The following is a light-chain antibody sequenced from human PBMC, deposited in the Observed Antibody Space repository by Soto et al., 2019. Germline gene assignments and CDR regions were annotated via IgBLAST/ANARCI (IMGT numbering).Light chain of an antibody. V-gene: IGKV4-1*01. CDR3: QQYYSTPPYT. CDR1: QSVLYSSNNKNY. Sequence: DIVMTQSPDSLAVSLGERATINCKSSQSVLYSSNNKNYLAWYQQKPGQPPKLLISWASTRESGVPDRFSGSGSVTDFTLTINSLQAEDVAVYYCQQYYSTPPYTFGQGTKLEIK. J-gene: IGKJ2*01. CDR2: WAS.